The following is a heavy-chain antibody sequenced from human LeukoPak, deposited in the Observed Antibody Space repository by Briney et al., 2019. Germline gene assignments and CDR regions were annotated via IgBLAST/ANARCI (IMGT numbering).Heavy chain of an antibody. J-gene: IGHJ4*02. V-gene: IGHV1-8*01. D-gene: IGHD3-16*02. CDR3: ARGSYDYVWGSYRLGDY. Sequence: ASVKVSCKASGYTFTSYDINWVRLATGQGLEWMGWMNPNSGNTGYAQKFQGRVTMTRNTSISTAYMELSSLRSEDTAVYYCARGSYDYVWGSYRLGDYWGQGTLVTVSS. CDR2: MNPNSGNT. CDR1: GYTFTSYD.